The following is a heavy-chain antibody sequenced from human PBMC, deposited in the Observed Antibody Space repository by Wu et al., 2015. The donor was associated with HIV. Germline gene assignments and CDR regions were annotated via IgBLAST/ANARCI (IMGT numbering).Heavy chain of an antibody. V-gene: IGHV1-69*13. CDR3: AREECSGGNCYPSLYGMDV. CDR2: IIPISGTT. CDR1: GGTFDSYD. D-gene: IGHD2-15*01. J-gene: IGHJ6*02. Sequence: QVHLVQSGAEVKKPGSSVKVSCKASGGTFDSYDINWVRQAPGQGLEWMGRIIPISGTTNYAQKFQGRVTITADESTSTAYMELSSLTSEDTAVYFCAREECSGGNCYPSLYGMDVWGQGP.